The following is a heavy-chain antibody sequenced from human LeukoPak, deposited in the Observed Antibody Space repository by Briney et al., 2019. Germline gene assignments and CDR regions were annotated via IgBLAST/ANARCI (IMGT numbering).Heavy chain of an antibody. CDR2: IYSSGSA. J-gene: IGHJ3*02. D-gene: IGHD1-26*01. CDR3: ARPGQSIDEPLPISGSYRVLSGSSDAFDI. CDR1: GGSISSGSYY. V-gene: IGHV4-61*02. Sequence: SETLSLTCTVSGGSISSGSYYWSWIRQPAGKGLEWIGRIYSSGSANYNPSLKSRVTISVDTSKNQFSLKLSSVTAADTAVYYCARPGQSIDEPLPISGSYRVLSGSSDAFDIWGQGTMVTVSS.